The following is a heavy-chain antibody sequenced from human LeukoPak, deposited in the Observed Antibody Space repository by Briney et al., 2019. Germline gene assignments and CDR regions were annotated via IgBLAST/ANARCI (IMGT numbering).Heavy chain of an antibody. J-gene: IGHJ6*02. D-gene: IGHD2-15*01. CDR1: GGSFSGYY. CDR3: ARLVVCSGGNCYSYYYYYGMDV. Sequence: SETLSLTCAVYGGSFSGYYWSWIRQPPGKGLEWIGEINHSGSTNYNPSLKSRVTISVDTSKNQFSLKLSSVTAADTAVNYCARLVVCSGGNCYSYYYYYGMDVWGQGTTVTVSS. V-gene: IGHV4-34*01. CDR2: INHSGST.